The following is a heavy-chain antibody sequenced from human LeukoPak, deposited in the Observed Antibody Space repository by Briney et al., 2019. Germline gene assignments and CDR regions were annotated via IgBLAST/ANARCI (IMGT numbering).Heavy chain of an antibody. CDR1: GGSFSGYY. D-gene: IGHD5-18*01. CDR2: INHSGST. CDR3: ARGAIQTIDAFDI. J-gene: IGHJ3*02. V-gene: IGHV4-34*01. Sequence: SETLSLTCAVYGGSFSGYYRSWIRQPPGKGLEWIGEINHSGSTNYNPSLKSRVTISVDTSKNQFSLKLSSVTAADTAVYYCARGAIQTIDAFDIWGQGTMVTVSS.